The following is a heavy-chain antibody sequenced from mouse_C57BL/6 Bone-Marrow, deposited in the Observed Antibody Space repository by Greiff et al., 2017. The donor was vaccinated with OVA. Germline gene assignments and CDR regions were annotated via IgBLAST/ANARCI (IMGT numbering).Heavy chain of an antibody. Sequence: EVMLVESGGGLVKPGGSLKLSCAASGFTFSSYAMSWVRQTPEKRLEWVATISDGGSYTYYPDNVKGRFTISRDNAKNNLYLQMSHLKSEDTAMYYCARDFGSTGAMDYWGQGTSVTVSS. CDR2: ISDGGSYT. CDR1: GFTFSSYA. V-gene: IGHV5-4*01. CDR3: ARDFGSTGAMDY. J-gene: IGHJ4*01.